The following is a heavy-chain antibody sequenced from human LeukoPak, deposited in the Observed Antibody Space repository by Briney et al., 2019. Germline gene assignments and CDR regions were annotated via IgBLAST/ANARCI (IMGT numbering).Heavy chain of an antibody. CDR3: ASSYYDSSGYPIDAFDI. D-gene: IGHD3-22*01. CDR1: GFTFSRYW. V-gene: IGHV4-59*12. Sequence: PGGSLRLSCVASGFTFSRYWMSWIRQPPGKGLEWVGYIYYSGSTNYNPSLKSRVTISVDTSKNQFSLKLSSVTAADTAVYYCASSYYDSSGYPIDAFDIWGQGTMVTVSS. CDR2: IYYSGST. J-gene: IGHJ3*02.